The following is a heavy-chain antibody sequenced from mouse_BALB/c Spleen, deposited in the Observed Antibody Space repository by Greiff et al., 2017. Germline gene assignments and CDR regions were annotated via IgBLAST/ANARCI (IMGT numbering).Heavy chain of an antibody. CDR3: ASDYGSSNAMDY. V-gene: IGHV5-17*02. CDR1: GFTFSSFG. J-gene: IGHJ4*01. Sequence: DVMLVESGGGLVQPGGSRKLSCAASGFTFSSFGMHWVRQAPEKGLEWVAYISSGSSTIYYADTVKGRFTISRDNPKNTLFLQMTSLRSEDTAMYYCASDYGSSNAMDYWGQGTSVTVSS. CDR2: ISSGSSTI. D-gene: IGHD1-1*01.